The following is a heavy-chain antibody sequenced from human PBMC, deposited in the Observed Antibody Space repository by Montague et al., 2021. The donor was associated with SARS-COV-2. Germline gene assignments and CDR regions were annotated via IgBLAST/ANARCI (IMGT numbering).Heavy chain of an antibody. V-gene: IGHV3-7*01. CDR1: GFTFVGYW. D-gene: IGHD2-15*01. J-gene: IGHJ4*02. Sequence: SLRLSCAASGFTFVGYWMSWVRQPPGKGLERVAHIKNDGSEKYYVDSVKGRFTISRDNAKNSLYLQMNSLRAEDTAVYYCARPRGCSGGRCSNFDYWGQGTLVPVSS. CDR3: ARPRGCSGGRCSNFDY. CDR2: IKNDGSEK.